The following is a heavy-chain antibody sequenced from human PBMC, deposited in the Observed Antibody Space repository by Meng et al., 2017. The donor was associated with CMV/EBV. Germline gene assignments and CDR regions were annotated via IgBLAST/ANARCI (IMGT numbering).Heavy chain of an antibody. CDR1: GGSISSSSYY. CDR3: ARLKLLSCWFDP. J-gene: IGHJ5*02. CDR2: IYYSGST. Sequence: SETLSLTCTVSGGSISSSSYYWGWIRQPPGKGLEWIGSIYYSGSTYYNPSLKSLVTISVDTSKNQFSLKLSSVTAADTAVYYCARLKLLSCWFDPWGQGTLVTVSS. V-gene: IGHV4-39*01. D-gene: IGHD2-2*01.